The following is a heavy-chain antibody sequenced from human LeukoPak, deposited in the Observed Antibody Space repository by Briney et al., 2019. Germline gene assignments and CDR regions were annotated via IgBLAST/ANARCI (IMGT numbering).Heavy chain of an antibody. D-gene: IGHD5-12*01. V-gene: IGHV3-33*06. Sequence: PGRSLRLSCAASGFTFSSNGMHWVRQAPGKGLEWVAVIWYDGSNKYYADSVKGRFTISRDNSKNTLYLQMNSLRAEDTAVYYCAKDAYSGYDPFDYWGQGTLVTVSS. J-gene: IGHJ4*02. CDR1: GFTFSSNG. CDR3: AKDAYSGYDPFDY. CDR2: IWYDGSNK.